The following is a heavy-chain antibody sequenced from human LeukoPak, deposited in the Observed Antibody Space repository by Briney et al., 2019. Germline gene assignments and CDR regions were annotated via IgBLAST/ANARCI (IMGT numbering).Heavy chain of an antibody. V-gene: IGHV3-20*04. CDR2: INWNGGST. Sequence: GGSLRLSCAASGFTFDDHGMSWVRQAPGKGLEWVSGINWNGGSTGYADSVKGRVTISRDNAKNSLYLQMNSLRAEDTALYYCAREAQGYSYGSYYFDYWGQGTLVTVSS. J-gene: IGHJ4*02. CDR1: GFTFDDHG. D-gene: IGHD5-18*01. CDR3: AREAQGYSYGSYYFDY.